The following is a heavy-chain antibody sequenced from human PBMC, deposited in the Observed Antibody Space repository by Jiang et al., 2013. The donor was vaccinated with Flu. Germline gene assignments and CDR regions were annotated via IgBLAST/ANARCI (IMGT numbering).Heavy chain of an antibody. CDR3: ARGPRPPYVWGSYRYTDSYFDY. D-gene: IGHD3-16*02. J-gene: IGHJ4*02. Sequence: LLKPSETLSLTCAVYGGSFSGYYWSWIRQPPGKGLEWIGEINHSGSTNYNPSLKSRVTISVDTSKNQFSLKLSSVTAADTAVYYCARGPRPPYVWGSYRYTDSYFDYWGQGTLVTVSS. V-gene: IGHV4-34*01. CDR2: INHSGST. CDR1: GGSFSGYY.